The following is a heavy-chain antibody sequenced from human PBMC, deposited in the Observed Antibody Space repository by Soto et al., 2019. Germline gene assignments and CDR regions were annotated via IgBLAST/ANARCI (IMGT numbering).Heavy chain of an antibody. J-gene: IGHJ5*02. V-gene: IGHV1-69*04. CDR1: GGTFSSYT. D-gene: IGHD2-15*01. Sequence: SVKVSCKASGGTFSSYTISWVRQAPGQGLEWMGRIIPILGIANYAQKFQGRVTITADKSTSTAYMELSSLRSEDTAVYYCAREIVVVVAATTGWFDPWGQGTLVTVSS. CDR2: IIPILGIA. CDR3: AREIVVVVAATTGWFDP.